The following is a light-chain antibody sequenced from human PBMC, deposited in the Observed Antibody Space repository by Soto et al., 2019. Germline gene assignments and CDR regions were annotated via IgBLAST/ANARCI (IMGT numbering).Light chain of an antibody. CDR3: SSSTSNSTLLYV. J-gene: IGLJ1*01. V-gene: IGLV2-14*01. CDR1: SSDVGGYNY. Sequence: QSVVTQPASVSGSPGQSITISCTGTSSDVGGYNYVSWYQQHPGKAPKLMIYDVSNRPSGVSNRFSGSKSGNTASLTISGLQAEDEADYYCSSSTSNSTLLYVFGTGTKVTVL. CDR2: DVS.